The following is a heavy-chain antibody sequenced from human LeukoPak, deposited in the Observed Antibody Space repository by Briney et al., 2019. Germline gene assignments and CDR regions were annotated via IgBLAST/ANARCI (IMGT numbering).Heavy chain of an antibody. D-gene: IGHD1-14*01. CDR1: GFTFGTFD. V-gene: IGHV3-23*01. J-gene: IGHJ4*02. CDR3: VRYSEGCFDY. Sequence: PGGSLRLSCAASGFTFGTFDMSWVRQAPGKGLEWVSTLACLDASCTEYYADSVKGRFSISRDNSKSTLSLQMNSLRVEDTAIYYFVRYSEGCFDYWGQGTLVTVSS. CDR2: LACLDASCTE.